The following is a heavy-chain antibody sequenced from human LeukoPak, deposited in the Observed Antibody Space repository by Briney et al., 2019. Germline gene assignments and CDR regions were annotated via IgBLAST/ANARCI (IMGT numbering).Heavy chain of an antibody. CDR3: ARARYFDWLNDY. CDR1: GGTFSSYA. J-gene: IGHJ4*02. D-gene: IGHD3-9*01. V-gene: IGHV1-69*05. Sequence: SVKVSCKASGGTFSSYAISWVRQAPGQGLEWMGRIIPIFGTANYAQKFQGRATITTDESTSTAYMELSSLRSEDTAVYYCARARYFDWLNDYWGQGTLVTVSS. CDR2: IIPIFGTA.